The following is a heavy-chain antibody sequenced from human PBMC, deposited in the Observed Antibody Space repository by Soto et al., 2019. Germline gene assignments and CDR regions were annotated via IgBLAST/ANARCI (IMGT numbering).Heavy chain of an antibody. Sequence: GESLKISCKGSGYSFTSYWIAWVRQMPGKGLEWMGIIYPGDSDTRYSPSFQGQVTISADKSISVAYLQWSSLKASDTAMYYCARHDYGDYFYYGMDVWGQGTTVTVSS. J-gene: IGHJ6*02. CDR3: ARHDYGDYFYYGMDV. CDR1: GYSFTSYW. CDR2: IYPGDSDT. V-gene: IGHV5-51*01. D-gene: IGHD4-17*01.